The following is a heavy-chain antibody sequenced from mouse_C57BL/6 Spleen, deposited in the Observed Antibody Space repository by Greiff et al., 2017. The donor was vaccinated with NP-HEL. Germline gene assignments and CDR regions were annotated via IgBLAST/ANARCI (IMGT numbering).Heavy chain of an antibody. CDR1: GFTFSDYG. CDR3: ANRITTVVAKYYYAMDY. V-gene: IGHV5-17*01. D-gene: IGHD1-1*01. J-gene: IGHJ4*01. CDR2: ISSGSSTL. Sequence: EVKLMESGGGLVKPGGSLKLSCAASGFTFSDYGMHWVRQAPEKGLEWVAYISSGSSTLYYADTVKGRFSIYRDNAKNTLFLQMTSLRSEDTAMYYCANRITTVVAKYYYAMDYWGQGTSVTVSS.